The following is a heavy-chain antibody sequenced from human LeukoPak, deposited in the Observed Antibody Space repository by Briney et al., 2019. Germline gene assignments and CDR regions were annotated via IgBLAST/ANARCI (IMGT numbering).Heavy chain of an antibody. CDR1: GFTFSSYA. CDR2: ISGSGGST. V-gene: IGHV3-23*01. D-gene: IGHD2-2*01. Sequence: GGSLRLSCAASGFTFSSYAMSWVRQAPGKGLEWVSAISGSGGSTYYADSVKGRFTTSRDNSKNTLYLQMNSLRAEDTAVYYCARYCSSTSCRNDDYWGQGTLVTVSS. CDR3: ARYCSSTSCRNDDY. J-gene: IGHJ4*02.